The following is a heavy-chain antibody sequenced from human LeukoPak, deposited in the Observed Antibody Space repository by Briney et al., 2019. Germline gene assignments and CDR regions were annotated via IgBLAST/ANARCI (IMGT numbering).Heavy chain of an antibody. V-gene: IGHV5-51*01. D-gene: IGHD2-15*01. CDR1: GYSFATYW. Sequence: GESLKISCKGSGYSFATYWIGWMRQMPGKGLEWTAIILPGNSDVAYSPSLQGQVAISADESISTAYLQWSSLKASDSAIYYCATRVGGAFHWGLGTLVTVSS. J-gene: IGHJ4*02. CDR3: ATRVGGAFH. CDR2: ILPGNSDV.